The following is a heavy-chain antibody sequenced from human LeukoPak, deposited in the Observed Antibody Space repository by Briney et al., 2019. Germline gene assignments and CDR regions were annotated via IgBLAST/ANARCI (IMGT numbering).Heavy chain of an antibody. D-gene: IGHD2-15*01. Sequence: GGSLRLSCAASGFTVSGNYMSWVRQAPGKGLEWVSSISSSSSYIYYADSVKGRFTISRDNAKNSLYLQMNSLRAEDTAVYYCARVGVAATQGNDYWGQGTLVTVSS. CDR2: ISSSSSYI. CDR1: GFTVSGNY. CDR3: ARVGVAATQGNDY. J-gene: IGHJ4*02. V-gene: IGHV3-21*01.